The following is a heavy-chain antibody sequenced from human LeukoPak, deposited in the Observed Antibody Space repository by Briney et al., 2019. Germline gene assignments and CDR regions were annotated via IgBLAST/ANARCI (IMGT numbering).Heavy chain of an antibody. CDR1: GGSISSSSYY. V-gene: IGHV4-39*07. J-gene: IGHJ4*02. D-gene: IGHD3-10*01. CDR2: IYYSGST. CDR3: ASFAEGVRGVVFDY. Sequence: SETQSLTCTVSGGSISSSSYYWGWIRQPPGKGLEWIGSIYYSGSTYYNPSLKSRVTISVDTSKNQFSLKLSSVTAADTAVYYCASFAEGVRGVVFDYWGQGTLVTVSS.